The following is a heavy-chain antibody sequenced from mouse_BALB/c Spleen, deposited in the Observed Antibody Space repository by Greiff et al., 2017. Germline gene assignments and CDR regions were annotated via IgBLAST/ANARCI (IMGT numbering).Heavy chain of an antibody. V-gene: IGHV5-9-4*01. Sequence: EVMLVESGGGLVKPGGSLKLSCAASGFTFSSYAMSWVRQSPEKRLEWVAEISSGGSYTYYPDTVTGRFTISRDNAKNTLYLEMSSLRSEDTAMYYCARGMITTRKTIAMDYWGQGTSVTVSS. D-gene: IGHD2-4*01. CDR2: ISSGGSYT. J-gene: IGHJ4*01. CDR1: GFTFSSYA. CDR3: ARGMITTRKTIAMDY.